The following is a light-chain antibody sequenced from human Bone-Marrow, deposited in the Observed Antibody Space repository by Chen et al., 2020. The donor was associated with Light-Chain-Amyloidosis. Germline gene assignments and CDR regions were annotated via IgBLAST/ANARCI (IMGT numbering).Light chain of an antibody. J-gene: IGLJ3*02. CDR2: DDS. V-gene: IGLV3-21*02. CDR1: NIGSTS. CDR3: QVWDRRSDRPV. Sequence: SYVLTQPSSVSVAPGQTATIACGGNNIGSTSVHWYQQTPGQAPLLVVYDDSDRPSGIPERLSCSNSGNTATLPISRVEAGDEADYYCQVWDRRSDRPVFGGGTKLTVL.